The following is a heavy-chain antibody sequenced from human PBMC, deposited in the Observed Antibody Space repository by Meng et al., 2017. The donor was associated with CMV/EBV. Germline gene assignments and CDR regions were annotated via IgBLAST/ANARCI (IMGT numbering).Heavy chain of an antibody. CDR1: GYTLTELT. CDR3: ATGGSTTDHREIDWFDP. V-gene: IGHV1-24*01. J-gene: IGHJ5*02. CDR2: FDPEDGET. D-gene: IGHD3-16*01. Sequence: QVQLAQAGAEVKKPGASVKCSCKVSGYTLTELTMHWVRQAPGKGLEWMGGFDPEDGETVYAQKFQGRVTMTEDTSTDTAYMELSSLRSEDTAVYYCATGGSTTDHREIDWFDPWGQGTLVTVSS.